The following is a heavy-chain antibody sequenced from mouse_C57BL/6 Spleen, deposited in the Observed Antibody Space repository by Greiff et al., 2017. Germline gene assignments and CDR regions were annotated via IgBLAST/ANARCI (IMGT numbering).Heavy chain of an antibody. D-gene: IGHD3-1*01. V-gene: IGHV1-82*01. CDR2: IYPGDGDT. Sequence: QVQLKESGPELVKPGASVKISCKASGYAFSSSWMNWVKQRPGKGLEWIGRIYPGDGDTNYNGKFKGKATLTADKSSSTAYMQLSSLTSEDSAVYFCARGISDYAMESRGQGTSVTVSS. CDR1: GYAFSSSW. J-gene: IGHJ4*01. CDR3: ARGISDYAMES.